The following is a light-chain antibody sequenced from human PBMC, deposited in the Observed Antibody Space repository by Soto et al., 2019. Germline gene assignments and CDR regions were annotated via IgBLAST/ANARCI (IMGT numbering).Light chain of an antibody. J-gene: IGLJ1*01. CDR3: FSFTTTRTHV. Sequence: QSALTQPASLSGSPGQSITISCTGTRSDIGAYDYVSWFQQHPGKAPKLMISEVNNRPSGVSNRFSGSKSGNTAYLTISGLQVEDEAEYFCFSFTTTRTHVFGTGTKLTVL. CDR2: EVN. CDR1: RSDIGAYDY. V-gene: IGLV2-14*01.